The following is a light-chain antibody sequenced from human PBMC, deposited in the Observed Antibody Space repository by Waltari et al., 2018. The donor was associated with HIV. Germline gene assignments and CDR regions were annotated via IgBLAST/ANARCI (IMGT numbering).Light chain of an antibody. V-gene: IGKV1-39*01. CDR2: AAS. CDR1: QSISSF. J-gene: IGKJ4*02. CDR3: QQSFSSPFT. Sequence: DIQVTQSPSSLSASVGDRVTITCRASQSISSFLNWYQQKPGKAPKLLIYAASSLQSGFPSRFTGSGSGTDFTLTISSLQPEDFATYDCQQSFSSPFTFGGGTKVEIK.